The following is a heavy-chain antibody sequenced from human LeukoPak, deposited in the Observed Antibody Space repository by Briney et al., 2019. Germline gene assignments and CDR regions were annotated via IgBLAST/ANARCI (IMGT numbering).Heavy chain of an antibody. CDR2: IYYSGST. V-gene: IGHV4-59*01. CDR1: SGSISTFY. D-gene: IGHD6-6*01. CDR3: ARGRFGSSSSFDY. Sequence: PSETLSLTCTVSSGSISTFYWNWIRQPPGKGLERIGYIYYSGSTNYNPSLRSRVTILVDTSKNQFSLKLTSVTAADTAVYYCARGRFGSSSSFDYWGQGNLVTVSS. J-gene: IGHJ4*02.